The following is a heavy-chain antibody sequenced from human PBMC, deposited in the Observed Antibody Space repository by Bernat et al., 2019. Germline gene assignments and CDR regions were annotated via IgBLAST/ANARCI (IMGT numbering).Heavy chain of an antibody. V-gene: IGHV4-31*03. CDR2: IYDGGST. CDR3: ASGDSGSKVGS. D-gene: IGHD3-22*01. J-gene: IGHJ5*02. Sequence: QVQLQESGPGLVKPSQTLSLTCTVSGGSISSGGYSWSWIRQHPGRGLEWIGHIYDGGSTYYNPSRRSRITISVDTSNNKFSLVLSSVTAADTAVYYCASGDSGSKVGSWGQGTLVTVSS. CDR1: GGSISSGGYS.